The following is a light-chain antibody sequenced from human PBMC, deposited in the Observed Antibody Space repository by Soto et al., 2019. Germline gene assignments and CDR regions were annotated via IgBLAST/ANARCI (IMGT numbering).Light chain of an antibody. Sequence: EIVLTQSPGTLSLSPGERATLSCRASQSVSSRYLGWYQQKPGQAPRLLIYGASSRATGITERISGSGSGTDFTLTISRVEPEDFAVYYCQHYGSSPPMYTVGQGTKLEIK. V-gene: IGKV3-20*01. CDR3: QHYGSSPPMYT. CDR1: QSVSSRY. J-gene: IGKJ2*01. CDR2: GAS.